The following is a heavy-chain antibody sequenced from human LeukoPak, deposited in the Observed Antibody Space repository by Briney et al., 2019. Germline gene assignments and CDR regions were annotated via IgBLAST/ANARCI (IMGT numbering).Heavy chain of an antibody. CDR2: IDDSGVIR. J-gene: IGHJ6*02. Sequence: GGSLRLSCAASGFTFSSSAMNWVRQAPGKGLEWVSRIDDSGVIRSYADSVKGRFTISRDNSKMTLTLQMNSLRAEDTAVYYCAKRLKRNYYYHYAMDVWGQGTTVTVSS. V-gene: IGHV3-23*01. CDR3: AKRLKRNYYYHYAMDV. CDR1: GFTFSSSA. D-gene: IGHD3-22*01.